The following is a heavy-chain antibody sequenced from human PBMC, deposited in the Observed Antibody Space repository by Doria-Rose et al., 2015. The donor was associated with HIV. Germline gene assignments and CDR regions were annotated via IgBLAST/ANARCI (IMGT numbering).Heavy chain of an antibody. D-gene: IGHD6-13*01. V-gene: IGHV2-26*01. CDR2: IFSDDER. J-gene: IGHJ4*02. CDR3: ARIKSSRWYHKYYLDF. CDR1: GVSLSSPGMG. Sequence: QITLKESGPVLVKPTETLTLTCTVSGVSLSSPGMGVSWIRQPPGKALEWLANIFSDDERSYKPSLKSRLTISRGTPKSQVVLTMTDMDPVDTATYYCARIKSSRWYHKYYLDFWGQGTLVTVSA.